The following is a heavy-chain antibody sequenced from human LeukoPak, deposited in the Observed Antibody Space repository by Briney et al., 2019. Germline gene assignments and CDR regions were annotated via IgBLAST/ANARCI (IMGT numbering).Heavy chain of an antibody. D-gene: IGHD6-13*01. V-gene: IGHV1-3*01. J-gene: IGHJ6*02. Sequence: VASVKVSCKASGYTFSDYYIHWVRQAPGQRLEWMGWINAGNGNTKYSQKFQGRVTITRDTSASTAYMELSSLRSEDTAVYYCARERQQLAYYYYGMDVWGQGTTVTVSS. CDR2: INAGNGNT. CDR1: GYTFSDYY. CDR3: ARERQQLAYYYYGMDV.